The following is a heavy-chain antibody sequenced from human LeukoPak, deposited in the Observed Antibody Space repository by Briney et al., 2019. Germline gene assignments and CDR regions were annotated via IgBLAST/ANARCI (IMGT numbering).Heavy chain of an antibody. V-gene: IGHV3-33*01. J-gene: IGHJ4*02. CDR3: ARASVGDYLDY. CDR2: IWYDGSNK. D-gene: IGHD2-15*01. Sequence: TGGSLRLFCVVSGLRFRNYGMHWVRQAPGKGLEWVAVIWYDGSNKYYADSVKGRFTISRDNSKNTLYLQMNSLRAEDTAVYYCARASVGDYLDYWGQGTLVTVSS. CDR1: GLRFRNYG.